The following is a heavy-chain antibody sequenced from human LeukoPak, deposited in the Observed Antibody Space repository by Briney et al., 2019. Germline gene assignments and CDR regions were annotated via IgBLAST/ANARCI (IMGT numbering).Heavy chain of an antibody. J-gene: IGHJ5*02. V-gene: IGHV3-23*01. CDR1: GFTFSNYA. Sequence: GGSLRLSCAASGFTFSNYAMTWVRQVPGKGLEWVSTITGRGASTYYADSVRGRFTISRDNSKNTLYLQMNSLRAEDTALYYYAKPFGESLYSCIDAWGQGTLVTVSS. CDR3: AKPFGESLYSCIDA. CDR2: ITGRGAST. D-gene: IGHD3-10*01.